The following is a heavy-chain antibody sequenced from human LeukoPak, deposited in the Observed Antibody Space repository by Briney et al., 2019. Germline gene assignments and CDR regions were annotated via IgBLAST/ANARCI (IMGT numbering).Heavy chain of an antibody. CDR1: GYTFTSYW. CDR2: IDPSDSYT. Sequence: GESLRISCKGSGYTFTSYWINWVRQMPGKGPEWMGRIDPSDSYTNYSPSFQGHVTISADRSISTAYLQWGSLKASDTAMYYCARRLAADYWGQGTLVTVSS. CDR3: ARRLAADY. D-gene: IGHD6-13*01. J-gene: IGHJ4*02. V-gene: IGHV5-10-1*01.